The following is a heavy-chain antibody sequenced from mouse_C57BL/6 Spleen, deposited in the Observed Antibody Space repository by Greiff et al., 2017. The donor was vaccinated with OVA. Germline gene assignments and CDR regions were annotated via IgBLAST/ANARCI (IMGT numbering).Heavy chain of an antibody. Sequence: QVQLQQPGAELVRPGSSVKLSCKASGYTFTSYWMDWVKQRPGQGLEWIGNIYPSDSETHYNQKFKDKATLTVDKSSSTAYMPLSSLTSEDSAVYDGAREEVITTVEYFDDWGTGTTVTVSS. CDR2: IYPSDSET. V-gene: IGHV1-61*01. CDR3: AREEVITTVEYFDD. J-gene: IGHJ1*03. CDR1: GYTFTSYW. D-gene: IGHD1-1*01.